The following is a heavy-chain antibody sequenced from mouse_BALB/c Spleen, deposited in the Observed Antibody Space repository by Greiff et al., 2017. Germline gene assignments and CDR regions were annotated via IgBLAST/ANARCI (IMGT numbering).Heavy chain of an antibody. CDR2: ISYSGST. Sequence: EVKLVESGPGLVKPSQSLSLTCTVTGYSITSDYAWNWIRQFPGNKLEWMGYISYSGSTSYNPSLKSRISITRDTSKNQFFLQLNSVTTEDTATYYCASHYYGYGFAYWGQGTLVTVSA. CDR3: ASHYYGYGFAY. CDR1: GYSITSDYA. J-gene: IGHJ3*01. D-gene: IGHD1-2*01. V-gene: IGHV3-2*02.